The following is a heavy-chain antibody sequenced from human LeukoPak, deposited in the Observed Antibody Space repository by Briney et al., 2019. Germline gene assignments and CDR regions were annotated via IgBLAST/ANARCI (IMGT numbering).Heavy chain of an antibody. D-gene: IGHD3-22*01. CDR3: ARVHYDSSGYYYEEDDAFDI. CDR1: GYTFTSYD. V-gene: IGHV1-8*01. Sequence: ASVKVSCKASGYTFTSYDINWVRQATGQGLEWMGWMNPNSGNTGYAQKFQGRVTMTRNTSISTAYMELSSLRSEDTAVYYCARVHYDSSGYYYEEDDAFDIWGQGTMVTVSS. CDR2: MNPNSGNT. J-gene: IGHJ3*02.